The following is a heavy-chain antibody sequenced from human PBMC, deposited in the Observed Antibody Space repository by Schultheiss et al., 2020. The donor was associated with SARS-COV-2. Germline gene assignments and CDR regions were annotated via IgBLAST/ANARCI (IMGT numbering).Heavy chain of an antibody. CDR1: GFTFSNAW. CDR3: ARDGTWFGELIGGMDV. V-gene: IGHV3-15*07. J-gene: IGHJ6*02. D-gene: IGHD3-10*01. CDR2: IKSKTDGGTT. Sequence: GESLKISCAASGFTFSNAWMNWVRQAPGKGLEWVGRIKSKTDGGTTDYAAPVKGRFTISRDDSKNTLYLQMNSLRAEDTAVYYCARDGTWFGELIGGMDVWGQGTTVTVSS.